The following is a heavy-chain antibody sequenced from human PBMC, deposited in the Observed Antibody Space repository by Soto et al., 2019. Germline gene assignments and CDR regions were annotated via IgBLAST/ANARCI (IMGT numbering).Heavy chain of an antibody. CDR2: IYYSGST. J-gene: IGHJ5*02. CDR3: ARVQYPNWFDP. Sequence: TLSLNCTVSGGSISSGDYYWSWIRQPPGKGLEWIGYIYYSGSTYYNPSLKSRVTISVDTSKNQFSLKLSSVTAADTAVYYCARVQYPNWFDPWGQGTLVTFSS. V-gene: IGHV4-30-4*01. D-gene: IGHD2-2*01. CDR1: GGSISSGDYY.